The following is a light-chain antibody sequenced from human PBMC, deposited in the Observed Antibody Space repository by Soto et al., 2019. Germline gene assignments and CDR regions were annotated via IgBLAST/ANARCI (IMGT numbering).Light chain of an antibody. Sequence: IVLTQSPVTLSLSPGERATLSCRASQHISTFLAWYQHKVGQAPRLLISDAPKRATGTPARFSGSGSGTDFTLTISSLEPEDFAVYYCQQRSYGYTFGQGTKLEI. J-gene: IGKJ2*01. CDR1: QHISTF. CDR3: QQRSYGYT. CDR2: DAP. V-gene: IGKV3-11*01.